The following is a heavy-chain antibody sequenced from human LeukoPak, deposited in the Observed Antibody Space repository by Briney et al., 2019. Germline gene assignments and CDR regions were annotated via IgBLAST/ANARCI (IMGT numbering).Heavy chain of an antibody. CDR1: GYSFTSYW. J-gene: IGHJ3*02. CDR2: IYPGDSDT. V-gene: IGHV5-51*01. Sequence: GESLKISCKGSGYSFTSYWIGWVRQMPGKGLEWMGIIYPGDSDTRYSPSFQGQVTISADKSISTAYLQWSSLKASDTAMYYCASPRNPYDSSGPYDAFDIWGQGTMVTVSS. CDR3: ASPRNPYDSSGPYDAFDI. D-gene: IGHD3-22*01.